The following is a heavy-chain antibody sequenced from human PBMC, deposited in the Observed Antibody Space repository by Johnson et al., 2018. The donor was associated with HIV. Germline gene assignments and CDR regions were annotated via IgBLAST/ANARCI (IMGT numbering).Heavy chain of an antibody. CDR2: IRYDGSNK. V-gene: IGHV3-30*02. D-gene: IGHD1-1*01. Sequence: QVQLVESGGGVVQPGRSLRLSCAASGFTFSIYGMHWVRQAPGKGLEWVAFIRYDGSNKYYADSVKGRFTISRDNSKNTLYLQMNSLRAEDTAVYYCATDHAEGCGPRTSARPCNAFDIWGQGTMVTVSS. CDR3: ATDHAEGCGPRTSARPCNAFDI. J-gene: IGHJ3*02. CDR1: GFTFSIYG.